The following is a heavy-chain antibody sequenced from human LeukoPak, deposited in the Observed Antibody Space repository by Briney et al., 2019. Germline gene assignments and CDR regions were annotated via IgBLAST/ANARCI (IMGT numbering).Heavy chain of an antibody. CDR2: IIPIFGTA. D-gene: IGHD5-24*01. CDR1: GGTFSSYA. V-gene: IGHV1-69*13. J-gene: IGHJ4*02. CDR3: ARVREMATIPVQYYFDY. Sequence: GASVKVSCKASGGTFSSYAISWVRQAPGQGLEWMGGIIPIFGTANYAQKFQGRVTITADESTSTAYMELSSLRSEDTAVYYCARVREMATIPVQYYFDYWGQGTLVTVSS.